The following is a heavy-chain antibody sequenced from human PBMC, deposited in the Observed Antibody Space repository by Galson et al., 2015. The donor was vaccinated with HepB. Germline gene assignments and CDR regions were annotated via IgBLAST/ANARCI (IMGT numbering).Heavy chain of an antibody. CDR2: ISSSSSYI. J-gene: IGHJ6*03. D-gene: IGHD2-2*01. Sequence: SLRLSCAASGFTFSSYSMNWVRQAPGKGLEWVSSISSSSSYIYYADSVKGRFTISRDNAKNSLYLQMNSLRAEDTAVYYCARDLSLPAHQYCSSTSCYQGLHYYYYMDVWGKGTTVTVSS. V-gene: IGHV3-21*01. CDR3: ARDLSLPAHQYCSSTSCYQGLHYYYYMDV. CDR1: GFTFSSYS.